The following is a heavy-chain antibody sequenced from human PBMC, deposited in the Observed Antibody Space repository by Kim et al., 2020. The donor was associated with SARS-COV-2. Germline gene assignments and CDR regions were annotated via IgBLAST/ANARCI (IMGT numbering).Heavy chain of an antibody. Sequence: GGSLRLSCAASGFPFSNYAMSWVRQAPGKGLEWVSAISGHGSNTYYADSVKGRFTISRDKSKSMLSLQMNSLRGEDTAVYYCAKDPVGSGDYYNFIDCWGQGTLVTVSS. CDR2: ISGHGSNT. CDR1: GFPFSNYA. J-gene: IGHJ4*02. D-gene: IGHD3-10*01. V-gene: IGHV3-23*01. CDR3: AKDPVGSGDYYNFIDC.